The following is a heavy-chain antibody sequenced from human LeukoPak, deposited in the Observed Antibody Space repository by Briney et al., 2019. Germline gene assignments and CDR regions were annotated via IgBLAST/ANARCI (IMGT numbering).Heavy chain of an antibody. CDR3: ARVRGYCSSTSCTPPNDY. Sequence: ASVKVSCKASGYTFTSYGISWVRQAPGQGLEWMGWISAYNGNTNYAQKLQGRVTMTTDTSTSTAYMELRSLRSDDTAVYYCARVRGYCSSTSCTPPNDYWGQGTLVTVSS. V-gene: IGHV1-18*01. J-gene: IGHJ4*02. CDR2: ISAYNGNT. D-gene: IGHD2-2*01. CDR1: GYTFTSYG.